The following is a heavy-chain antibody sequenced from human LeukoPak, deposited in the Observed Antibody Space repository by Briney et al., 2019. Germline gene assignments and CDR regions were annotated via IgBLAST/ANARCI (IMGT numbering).Heavy chain of an antibody. CDR1: GYTFTGYY. D-gene: IGHD6-13*01. V-gene: IGHV1-2*06. Sequence: ASVKVSCKASGYTFTGYYIHWVRQAPGQGLEWMGRINPNTGGTDYAQKFQGRVTMTRDTSITTAYMELSRLTSDDTAIYYCAKVPPSIAAAGNWLGPWGQGALVTVSS. CDR2: INPNTGGT. CDR3: AKVPPSIAAAGNWLGP. J-gene: IGHJ5*02.